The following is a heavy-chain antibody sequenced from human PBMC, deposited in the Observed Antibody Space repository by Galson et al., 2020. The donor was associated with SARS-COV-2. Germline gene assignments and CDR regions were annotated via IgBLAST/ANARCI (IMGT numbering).Heavy chain of an antibody. D-gene: IGHD1-20*01. CDR2: FDPEDGET. CDR3: ATAPAITGTTTNGGVYYYYGMDV. CDR1: GYTLTELS. J-gene: IGHJ6*02. V-gene: IGHV1-24*01. Sequence: ASVKVSCKVSGYTLTELSMHWVRQAPGKGLEWMGGFDPEDGETIYAQKFQGRVTMTEDTSTDTAYMELSSLRSEDTAVYYCATAPAITGTTTNGGVYYYYGMDVWGRGTTVTVSS.